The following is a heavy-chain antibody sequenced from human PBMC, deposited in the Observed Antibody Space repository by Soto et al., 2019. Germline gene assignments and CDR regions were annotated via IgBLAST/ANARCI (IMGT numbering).Heavy chain of an antibody. Sequence: ASVKVSCKASGYTFTSYDINWVRQATGQGLEWMGWMNPNSGNTGYAQKFQGRATMTRNTSISTAYMELSSLRSEGTAVYYCARGKDYSSYYGMDVWGQGTTVTVSS. J-gene: IGHJ6*02. CDR2: MNPNSGNT. V-gene: IGHV1-8*01. D-gene: IGHD4-4*01. CDR3: ARGKDYSSYYGMDV. CDR1: GYTFTSYD.